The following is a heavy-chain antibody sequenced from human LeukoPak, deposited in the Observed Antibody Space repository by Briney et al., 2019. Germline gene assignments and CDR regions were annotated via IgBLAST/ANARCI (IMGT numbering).Heavy chain of an antibody. CDR3: AREGDIVGATKVRSPVY. Sequence: ASVKVSCKASGYTFTGYYMHWVRQAPGQGLEWMGWINPNSGGTNYAQKFQGRVTMTRDTSISTAYMELSRLRSDDTAVYYCAREGDIVGATKVRSPVYWGQGTLVTVSS. CDR1: GYTFTGYY. V-gene: IGHV1-2*02. J-gene: IGHJ4*02. D-gene: IGHD1-26*01. CDR2: INPNSGGT.